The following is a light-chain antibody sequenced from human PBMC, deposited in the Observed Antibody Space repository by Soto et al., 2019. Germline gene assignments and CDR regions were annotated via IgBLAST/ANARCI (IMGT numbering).Light chain of an antibody. CDR2: EVS. CDR1: SIDVGGYNY. J-gene: IGLJ1*01. V-gene: IGLV2-14*01. CDR3: SSYTSSSTYV. Sequence: QSFLTQPASVSGSPGQSITIACTGTSIDVGGYNYVSWSQQHPGKAPQLMIYEVSNRPSGVSNRFSGSKSGNTASLTISGLQAEDEADYYCSSYTSSSTYVFGTGTKVNVL.